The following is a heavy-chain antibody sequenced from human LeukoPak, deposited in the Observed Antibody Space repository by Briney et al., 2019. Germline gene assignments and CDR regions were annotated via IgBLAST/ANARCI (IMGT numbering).Heavy chain of an antibody. CDR2: MNPDSGDT. CDR3: ARGAAVVQTRDD. D-gene: IGHD6-19*01. J-gene: IGHJ4*02. Sequence: ASVKVSCKASGYTFTGYYTHWVRQAPGQGLEWMGRMNPDSGDTNYAQKFTGRVAITRDTSISTAYMELSSLRSDDTAVYYCARGAAVVQTRDDWGQGTLVTVSS. CDR1: GYTFTGYY. V-gene: IGHV1-2*06.